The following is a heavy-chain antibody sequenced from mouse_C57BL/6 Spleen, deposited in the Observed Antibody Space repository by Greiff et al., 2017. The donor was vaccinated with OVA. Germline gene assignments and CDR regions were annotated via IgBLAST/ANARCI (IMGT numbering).Heavy chain of an antibody. CDR3: ARSRITTVVARDYAMYY. J-gene: IGHJ4*01. CDR1: GYSFTDYN. Sequence: VQLQQSGPELVKPGASVKISCKASGYSFTDYNMNWVKQSNGKRLEWIGVINPNYGTTSYNQKFKGKATLTVDQSSSTAYLQLNSLTSEDSAVYYCARSRITTVVARDYAMYYWGQGTSVTVSS. CDR2: INPNYGTT. D-gene: IGHD1-1*01. V-gene: IGHV1-39*01.